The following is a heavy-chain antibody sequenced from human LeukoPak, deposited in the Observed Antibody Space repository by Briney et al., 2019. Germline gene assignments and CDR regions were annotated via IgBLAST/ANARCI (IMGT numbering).Heavy chain of an antibody. D-gene: IGHD3-10*01. Sequence: GGSLRLSCAASGFTFSSYAMSWVRQAPGKGLERVSAISGSGGSTYYADSVKGRFTISRDNSKNTLYLQMNSLRAEDTAVYYCAKVRVRDYYGSGSPEYYFDYWGQGTLVTVSS. V-gene: IGHV3-23*01. CDR2: ISGSGGST. CDR3: AKVRVRDYYGSGSPEYYFDY. J-gene: IGHJ4*02. CDR1: GFTFSSYA.